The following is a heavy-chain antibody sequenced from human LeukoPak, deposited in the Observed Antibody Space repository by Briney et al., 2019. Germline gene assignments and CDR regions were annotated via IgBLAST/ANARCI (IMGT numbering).Heavy chain of an antibody. D-gene: IGHD1-26*01. CDR2: IYYSGSA. CDR3: ASVGPSGSLDY. Sequence: SETLSLTCTVSGGSISSYYWSWIRQPPGKGLEWIGYIYYSGSANYNPSLKSRVTISVDTSKNQFSLKLSSVTAADTAVYYCASVGPSGSLDYWGQGTLVTVSS. V-gene: IGHV4-59*08. J-gene: IGHJ4*02. CDR1: GGSISSYY.